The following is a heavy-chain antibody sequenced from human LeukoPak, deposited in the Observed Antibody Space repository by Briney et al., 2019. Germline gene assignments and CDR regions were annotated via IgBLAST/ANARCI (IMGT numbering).Heavy chain of an antibody. V-gene: IGHV3-30*03. CDR2: ISYDGSNK. Sequence: GSLRLSCAASGFTFSSYGMHWVRQAPGKGLEWVAVISYDGSNKYYADSVKGRFTISRDNAKNSLYLQMNSLRAEDTAVYYCARDYAVAGFFDYWGQGTLVTVSS. D-gene: IGHD6-19*01. CDR3: ARDYAVAGFFDY. CDR1: GFTFSSYG. J-gene: IGHJ4*02.